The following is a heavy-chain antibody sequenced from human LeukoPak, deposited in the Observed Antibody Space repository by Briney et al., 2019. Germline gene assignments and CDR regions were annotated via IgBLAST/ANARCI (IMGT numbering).Heavy chain of an antibody. V-gene: IGHV4-59*01. CDR1: GGSISSYY. CDR2: IYYSGST. J-gene: IGHJ4*02. CDR3: ARDVGYYFDY. Sequence: SETLSLTCTISGGSISSYYWSWIRQPPGKGLEWIGYIYYSGSTNYNPSLKSRVTISVDTSKNQFSLKLSSVTAADTAVYYCARDVGYYFDYWGQGTLVTVSS.